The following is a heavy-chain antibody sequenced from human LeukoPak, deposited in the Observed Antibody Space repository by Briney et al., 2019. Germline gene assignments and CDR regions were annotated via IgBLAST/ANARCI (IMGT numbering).Heavy chain of an antibody. CDR3: ARAYYDSSDYYYEGYFQD. J-gene: IGHJ1*01. V-gene: IGHV3-48*02. Sequence: PGRSLRLSCAASGFSFSSNSMNWVRQAPGKGLEWVSYISSRSTTMYYADSVKGRFTISRDNAKNSLYLQMNSLRDEDTAVYYCARAYYDSSDYYYEGYFQDWGQGTLVTVSS. CDR1: GFSFSSNS. CDR2: ISSRSTTM. D-gene: IGHD3-22*01.